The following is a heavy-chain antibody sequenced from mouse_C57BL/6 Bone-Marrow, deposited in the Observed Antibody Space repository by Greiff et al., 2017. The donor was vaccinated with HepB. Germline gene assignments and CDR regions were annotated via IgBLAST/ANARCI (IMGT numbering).Heavy chain of an antibody. J-gene: IGHJ4*01. CDR3: ARNYYYGSSYAMDY. CDR2: IWSGGST. Sequence: VKLMESGPGLVQPSQCLSITCTVSGFSLTSYGVHWVRQSPGKGLEWLGVIWSGGSTDYNAAFISRLSISKDNSKSQVFFKMNSLQADDTAIYYCARNYYYGSSYAMDYWGQGTSVTVSS. CDR1: GFSLTSYG. V-gene: IGHV2-2*01. D-gene: IGHD1-1*01.